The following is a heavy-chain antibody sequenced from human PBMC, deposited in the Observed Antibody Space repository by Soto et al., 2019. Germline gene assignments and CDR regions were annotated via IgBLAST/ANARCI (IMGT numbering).Heavy chain of an antibody. J-gene: IGHJ5*02. Sequence: ASVKVSCKVSGYTLTELSMHWVRQAPGKGLEWMGGFDTEDGETIYAQKFQGRVTMTEDTSTDTAYMELSSMRSDDTAVYYCATVSSIIASAVQNWFDPWGQGTLVTVSS. D-gene: IGHD6-13*01. CDR3: ATVSSIIASAVQNWFDP. CDR2: FDTEDGET. V-gene: IGHV1-24*01. CDR1: GYTLTELS.